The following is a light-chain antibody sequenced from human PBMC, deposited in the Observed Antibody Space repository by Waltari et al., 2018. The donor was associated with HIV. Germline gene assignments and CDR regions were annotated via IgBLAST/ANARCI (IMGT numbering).Light chain of an antibody. J-gene: IGLJ7*01. CDR3: QSADSSGTYAV. CDR1: ILPKQY. Sequence: SYELTQPPSVSVSPGQTARITCSGDILPKQYAYWYQQKPGQAPVVVIYKDSERPSGIPERFSCSSSGTTVTLTISGVQAEDEAYYYCQSADSSGTYAVFGGGTQLTVL. CDR2: KDS. V-gene: IGLV3-25*03.